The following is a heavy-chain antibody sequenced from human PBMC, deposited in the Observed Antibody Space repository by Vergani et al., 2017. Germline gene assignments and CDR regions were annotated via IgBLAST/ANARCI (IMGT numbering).Heavy chain of an antibody. Sequence: EVQLVESGGGLVQPGGSLRLSCAASGFTFSSYWMSWVRQAPGKGLEWVANIKQDGSEKYYVDSVKGRFTISRDNAKNSLYLQMNSLRAEDTAVYYCAGDLRNDYGNWFDPWGQGTLVTVSS. J-gene: IGHJ5*02. V-gene: IGHV3-7*01. CDR2: IKQDGSEK. CDR3: AGDLRNDYGNWFDP. CDR1: GFTFSSYW. D-gene: IGHD4/OR15-4a*01.